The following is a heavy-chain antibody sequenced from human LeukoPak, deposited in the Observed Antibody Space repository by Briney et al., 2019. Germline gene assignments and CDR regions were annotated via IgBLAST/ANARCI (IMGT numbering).Heavy chain of an antibody. V-gene: IGHV1-69*05. CDR1: GYTFTSYD. D-gene: IGHD5-18*01. CDR3: ARAYGGYSYGSDY. Sequence: SVKVSCKASGYTFTSYDINWVRQAPGQGLEWMGRIIPIFGTANYAQKFQGRVTITTDESTSTAYMELSSLRSEDTAVYYCARAYGGYSYGSDYWGQGTLVTVSS. J-gene: IGHJ4*02. CDR2: IIPIFGTA.